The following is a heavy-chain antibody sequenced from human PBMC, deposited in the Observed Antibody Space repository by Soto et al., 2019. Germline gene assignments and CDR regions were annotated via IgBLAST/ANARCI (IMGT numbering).Heavy chain of an antibody. V-gene: IGHV3-21*01. CDR3: ARDLSWGSNWYYFMDV. CDR1: GFTFSSYA. CDR2: ISSSSSDP. D-gene: IGHD7-27*01. Sequence: GGSLRLSCAASGFTFSSYAMSWVRQAPGQGLEWVSAISSSSSDPYYADSVKGRFTISRDNAKNTLYLQMNSLRAEDTAVYYCARDLSWGSNWYYFMDVWGKGTTVTVSS. J-gene: IGHJ6*03.